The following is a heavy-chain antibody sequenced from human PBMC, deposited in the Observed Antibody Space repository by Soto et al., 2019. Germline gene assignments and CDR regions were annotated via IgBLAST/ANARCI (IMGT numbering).Heavy chain of an antibody. J-gene: IGHJ4*02. CDR3: AKSMWSSGKNYYFDY. V-gene: IGHV3-23*01. Sequence: GGSLRLSCAASGFTFSSYAMSWVRQAPGKGLEWVSAISGSGGSTYYADSVKGRFTISRDNSKNTLYLQMNSLRAEDTAVYYCAKSMWSSGKNYYFDYWGQGTLVTVSS. CDR1: GFTFSSYA. CDR2: ISGSGGST. D-gene: IGHD3-22*01.